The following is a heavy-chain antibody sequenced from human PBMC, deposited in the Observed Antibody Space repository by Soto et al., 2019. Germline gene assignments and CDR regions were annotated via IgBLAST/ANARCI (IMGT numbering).Heavy chain of an antibody. Sequence: QVQLVQSGAEVKKPGSSVNVSCKASGGTFSSYAISWVRQAPGQGLEWMGGIIPRFGTGNYAQKFQGRVTITADESTSTAYMELSSLRSDDTAVYYCARPGETMIIDTYGMDVWGQGTTVTVSS. CDR1: GGTFSSYA. CDR3: ARPGETMIIDTYGMDV. V-gene: IGHV1-69*01. D-gene: IGHD3-22*01. CDR2: IIPRFGTG. J-gene: IGHJ6*02.